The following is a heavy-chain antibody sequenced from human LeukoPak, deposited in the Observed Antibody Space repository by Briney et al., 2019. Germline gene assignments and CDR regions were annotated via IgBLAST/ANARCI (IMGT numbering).Heavy chain of an antibody. Sequence: GGSLRLSCAASGFTFRSYDMHWVRQATGKGLEWVSGIGTAGEIYYPGSVKGRFTISRENAKNTLYLQMNNLGIEDTAVYYCAKLPTAKGIFYWGQGTLVTVSS. D-gene: IGHD5-24*01. V-gene: IGHV3-13*01. CDR2: IGTAGEI. CDR3: AKLPTAKGIFY. CDR1: GFTFRSYD. J-gene: IGHJ4*02.